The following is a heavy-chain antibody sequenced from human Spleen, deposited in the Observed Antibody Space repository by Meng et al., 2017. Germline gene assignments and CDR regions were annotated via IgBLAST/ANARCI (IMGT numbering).Heavy chain of an antibody. CDR2: INHSGST. V-gene: IGHV4-4*02. CDR1: GGSISSSNW. CDR3: ARGLYYGSGSWYFDL. J-gene: IGHJ2*01. Sequence: QVQLQELGPGLLMPSGALSLTCAVSGGSISSSNWWSWVRQSPGKGLEWIGEINHSGSTNYNPSLKSRVTISVDTSKNQFSLKLSSVTAADTAVYYCARGLYYGSGSWYFDLWGRGTLVTVSS. D-gene: IGHD3-10*01.